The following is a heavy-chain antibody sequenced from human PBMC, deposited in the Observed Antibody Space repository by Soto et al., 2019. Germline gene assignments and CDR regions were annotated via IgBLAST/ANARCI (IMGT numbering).Heavy chain of an antibody. CDR3: AREGSSSSRGYYYYYGMDV. CDR1: GGTFSSYA. V-gene: IGHV1-2*02. CDR2: INPNSGGT. J-gene: IGHJ6*02. D-gene: IGHD6-6*01. Sequence: GASVKVSCKASGGTFSSYAISWVRQAPGQGLEWMGWINPNSGGTNYAQKFQGRVTMTRDTSISTAYMELSRLRSDDTAVYYCAREGSSSSRGYYYYYGMDVWGQGTTVTVSS.